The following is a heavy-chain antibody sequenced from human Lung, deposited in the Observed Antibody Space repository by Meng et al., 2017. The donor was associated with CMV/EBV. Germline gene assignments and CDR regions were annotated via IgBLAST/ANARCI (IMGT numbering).Heavy chain of an antibody. D-gene: IGHD2-2*01. CDR1: GYIFTDYF. Sequence: ASVXVSCKASGYIFTDYFLHWVRQAPGQGLEWMGWINPKSGGTKYAQKFEGRVTMTRDTSITTAYMELTSLRYDDTAVYYWASQGFASGGSTSWNNWFDPWXQGTLVTVSS. CDR2: INPKSGGT. J-gene: IGHJ5*02. V-gene: IGHV1-2*02. CDR3: ASQGFASGGSTSWNNWFDP.